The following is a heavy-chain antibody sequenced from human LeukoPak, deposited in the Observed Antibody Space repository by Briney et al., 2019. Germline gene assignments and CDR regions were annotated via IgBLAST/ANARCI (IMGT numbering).Heavy chain of an antibody. Sequence: PSETLSLTCTVSGGSISSYYWSWIRQPPGKGLEWIGYIYYSGSTNYTPSLKSRVTISVDTSKNQFSLKLSSVTAADTAVYYCARHMETYYYDSSDFSALDYWGQGTLVTVSS. J-gene: IGHJ4*02. CDR1: GGSISSYY. V-gene: IGHV4-59*08. CDR3: ARHMETYYYDSSDFSALDY. D-gene: IGHD3-22*01. CDR2: IYYSGST.